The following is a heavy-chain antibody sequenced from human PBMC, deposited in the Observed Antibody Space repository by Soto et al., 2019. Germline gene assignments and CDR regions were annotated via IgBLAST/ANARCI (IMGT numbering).Heavy chain of an antibody. CDR1: GGSISSSNW. CDR3: ARGVDFWSGLPFDY. J-gene: IGHJ4*02. CDR2: IYHSGST. V-gene: IGHV4-4*02. Sequence: PSETLSLTCAVSGGSISSSNWWSWVRQPPGKGLEWIGEIYHSGSTNYNPSLKSRVTISVDTSKNQISLKLSSVTAADTAVYYCARGVDFWSGLPFDYWGQGTLVTVSS. D-gene: IGHD3-3*01.